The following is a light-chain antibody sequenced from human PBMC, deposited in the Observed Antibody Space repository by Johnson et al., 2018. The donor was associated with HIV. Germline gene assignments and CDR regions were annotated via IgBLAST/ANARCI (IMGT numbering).Light chain of an antibody. V-gene: IGLV1-51*01. CDR1: SSNIGNNY. Sequence: QSVLTQPPSVSAAPGQKVTISCSGSSSNIGNNYVSWYQQLPGTAPKLLIYDNNKRSSGIPDRISGSKSGTSATLGLTGLHTGDEADYDCGTWDTRLSAGHVFGTGTKVTVL. J-gene: IGLJ1*01. CDR2: DNN. CDR3: GTWDTRLSAGHV.